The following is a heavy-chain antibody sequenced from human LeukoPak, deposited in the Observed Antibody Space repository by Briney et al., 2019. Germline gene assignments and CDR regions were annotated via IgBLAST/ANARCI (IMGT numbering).Heavy chain of an antibody. D-gene: IGHD3-3*01. CDR3: ARTHLLRFLEWLPEYYFDY. CDR1: GYTFTGYY. Sequence: GASVKVSCKASGYTFTGYYMHWVRQAPGQGLEWMGWINPNSGGTNYAQKFQGRVTMTRDTSISTAYMELSRLRSDDTAVYYCARTHLLRFLEWLPEYYFDYWGQGTLVTVSS. V-gene: IGHV1-2*02. CDR2: INPNSGGT. J-gene: IGHJ4*02.